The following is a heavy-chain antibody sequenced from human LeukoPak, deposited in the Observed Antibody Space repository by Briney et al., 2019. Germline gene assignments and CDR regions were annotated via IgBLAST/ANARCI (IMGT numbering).Heavy chain of an antibody. Sequence: GGSLRLSCAASGFTFSRNAMTWVRQAPGKGLEWVSSITGSGTTTYYADSVKGRFTISRDNSNNPLSLQMNSLRAEDTSGYYCSNIATVTPGHWGQGTLVIVSS. CDR1: GFTFSRNA. V-gene: IGHV3-23*01. CDR3: SNIATVTPGH. J-gene: IGHJ4*02. CDR2: ITGSGTTT. D-gene: IGHD4-17*01.